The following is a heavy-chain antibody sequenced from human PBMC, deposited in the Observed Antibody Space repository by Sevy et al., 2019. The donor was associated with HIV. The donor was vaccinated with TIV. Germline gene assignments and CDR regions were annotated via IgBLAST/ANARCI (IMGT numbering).Heavy chain of an antibody. CDR3: AKTPFMDFWNDYYSFYFDF. D-gene: IGHD3-3*01. J-gene: IGHJ4*02. V-gene: IGHV3-30*02. CDR2: IRYDGSNK. CDR1: GFTFSSYG. Sequence: GGSLRLSCAASGFTFSSYGMHWVRQAPGKGLEWVAFIRYDGSNKYYADSVKGRFTISRDNSKNTLYLQMNNVRVEDTAVYFCAKTPFMDFWNDYYSFYFDFWGQGTLVTVSS.